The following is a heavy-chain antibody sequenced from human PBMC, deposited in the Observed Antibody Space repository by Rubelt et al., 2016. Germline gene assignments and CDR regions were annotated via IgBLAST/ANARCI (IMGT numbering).Heavy chain of an antibody. D-gene: IGHD6-13*01. V-gene: IGHV6-1*01. J-gene: IGHJ5*02. Sequence: QVQLQQSGPGLVKPSQTLSLTCAISGDSVSSNTVVWHWIRQSPSRGLEWLGRTYYRSKWYYEYAVSVKSRISIDPDTSKNQFSPQLNSVTPDDTAVYYCASGIIAEAGPKPTFDPWGQGTLVTVSS. CDR3: ASGIIAEAGPKPTFDP. CDR1: GDSVSSNTVV. CDR2: TYYRSKWYY.